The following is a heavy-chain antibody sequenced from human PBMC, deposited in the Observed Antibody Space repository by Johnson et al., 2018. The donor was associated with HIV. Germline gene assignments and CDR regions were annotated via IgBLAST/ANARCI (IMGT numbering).Heavy chain of an antibody. Sequence: VQLVESGGGLVQPGGSLRLSCAASGFTVSSNYMSWVRQAPGKGLEWVSVIYSGGITIYYADSVKGRFTISRDNAKNSLSLLMNSLRPEDTAVYYCARDSTPWGGDYVGYAFDMWGQGTMVTVSS. CDR1: GFTVSSNY. J-gene: IGHJ3*02. V-gene: IGHV3-66*01. CDR2: IYSGGITI. D-gene: IGHD4-17*01. CDR3: ARDSTPWGGDYVGYAFDM.